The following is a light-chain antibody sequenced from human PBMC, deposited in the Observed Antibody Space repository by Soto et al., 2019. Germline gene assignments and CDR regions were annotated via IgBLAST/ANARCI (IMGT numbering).Light chain of an antibody. CDR2: SAS. V-gene: IGKV3-20*01. Sequence: EIVLTQSPGTLSLSPGERATLSCRASQSVTNNYLNWFQQRSGQAPRLLIYSASGRATGIPDRFSGSGSGTDFTLTIARLGPEDFAVYYCQQVAISPITFGQGTRLEIK. J-gene: IGKJ5*01. CDR3: QQVAISPIT. CDR1: QSVTNNY.